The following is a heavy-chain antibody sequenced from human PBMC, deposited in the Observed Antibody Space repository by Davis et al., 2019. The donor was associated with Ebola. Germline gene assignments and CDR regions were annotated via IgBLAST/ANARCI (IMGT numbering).Heavy chain of an antibody. V-gene: IGHV3-7*01. CDR3: ARDLGSSWYFEYFQH. CDR1: GFTFSSYW. CDR2: IKQDGSEK. D-gene: IGHD6-13*01. J-gene: IGHJ1*01. Sequence: GESLKISCAASGFTFSSYWMSWVRQAPGKGLEWVANIKQDGSEKYYVDSVKGRFTISRDNAKNSLYLQMNSLRAEDTAVYYCARDLGSSWYFEYFQHWGQGTLVTVSS.